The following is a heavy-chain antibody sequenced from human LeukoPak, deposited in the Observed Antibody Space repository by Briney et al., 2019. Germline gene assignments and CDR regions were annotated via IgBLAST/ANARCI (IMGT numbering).Heavy chain of an antibody. CDR3: AREEGYCSGGSCYGYYYGMDV. CDR1: GYTFTGYY. Sequence: GASVKVSCKASGYTFTGYYMHWVRQAPGQGHEWMGWINPNSGGTNYAQKFQGRVTMTRDTSISTAYMELSRLRSDDTAVYYCAREEGYCSGGSCYGYYYGMDVWGQGTTVTVSS. CDR2: INPNSGGT. V-gene: IGHV1-2*02. D-gene: IGHD2-15*01. J-gene: IGHJ6*02.